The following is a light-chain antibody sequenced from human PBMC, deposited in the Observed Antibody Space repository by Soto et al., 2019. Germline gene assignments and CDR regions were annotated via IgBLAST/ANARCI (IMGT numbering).Light chain of an antibody. CDR3: SSYSSSSTFYV. J-gene: IGLJ1*01. Sequence: QSVITDLGAVSMITGQSIIISCNGTSSDVGGHNYVSWYQQHPGKVPKLIVYEVSFRPSGVSHRFSGSKSGSTASLTISGLQAEDEADYYCSSYSSSSTFYVFGIGTKVTVL. CDR2: EVS. V-gene: IGLV2-14*01. CDR1: SSDVGGHNY.